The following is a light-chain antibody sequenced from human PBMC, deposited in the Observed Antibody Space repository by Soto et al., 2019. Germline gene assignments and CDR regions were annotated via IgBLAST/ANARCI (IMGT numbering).Light chain of an antibody. Sequence: DVQMTQSPSSLSAFVGDRVTITCRASQGIAPYLAWFQQKPGKVPKLLIYATSTLQSGVPSRFSGSGSGTDFTLTISSLHPEEVGTYYCQKYNSAPLTCGGGTKVEIK. CDR1: QGIAPY. CDR3: QKYNSAPLT. J-gene: IGKJ4*01. V-gene: IGKV1-27*01. CDR2: ATS.